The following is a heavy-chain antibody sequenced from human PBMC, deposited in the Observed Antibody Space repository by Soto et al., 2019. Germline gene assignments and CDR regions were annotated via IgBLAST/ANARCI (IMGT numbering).Heavy chain of an antibody. V-gene: IGHV3-23*01. CDR3: AKVLYCSSTSCPPGYYFDY. CDR2: LIGSGGST. J-gene: IGHJ4*02. CDR1: GFTFSSYA. D-gene: IGHD2-2*01. Sequence: EVQLLESGGGLVQPGGSLRLSCAASGFTFSSYAMSWVRQAPGKGLEWVSALIGSGGSTYYADSVKGRFTISRDTSKNTLYLQMNSLRAEDTAVYYCAKVLYCSSTSCPPGYYFDYWGQGTLVTVSS.